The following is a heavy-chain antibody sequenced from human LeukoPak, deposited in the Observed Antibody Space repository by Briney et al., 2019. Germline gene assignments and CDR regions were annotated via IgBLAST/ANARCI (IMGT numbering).Heavy chain of an antibody. V-gene: IGHV3-30*02. D-gene: IGHD3-9*01. CDR2: IWYNGKNK. J-gene: IGHJ6*04. CDR3: ARERAGYYLDV. Sequence: GGSLRLSCAASGFTFSTYAMHWVRQAPGKGLEWVAMIWYNGKNKHYADSVKGRFTVSRDNSKSTLYLQMGSLTAEDMAVYYCARERAGYYLDVWGKGTTVTVFS. CDR1: GFTFSTYA.